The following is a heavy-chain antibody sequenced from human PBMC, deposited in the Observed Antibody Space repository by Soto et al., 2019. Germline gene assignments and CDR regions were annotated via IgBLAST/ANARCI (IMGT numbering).Heavy chain of an antibody. CDR2: IIPIFGTA. D-gene: IGHD4-4*01. CDR1: GGTFSSYA. J-gene: IGHJ6*02. V-gene: IGHV1-69*13. CDR3: ATKHDYSNYYGMDV. Sequence: GASVKVSCKASGGTFSSYAISCVRQAPGQGLEWMGGIIPIFGTANYAQKFQGRVTITADESTSTAYMELSSLRSEDTAVYYCATKHDYSNYYGMDVWGQGTTVTVSS.